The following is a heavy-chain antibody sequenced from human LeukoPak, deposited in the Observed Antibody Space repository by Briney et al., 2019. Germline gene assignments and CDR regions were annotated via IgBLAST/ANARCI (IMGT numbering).Heavy chain of an antibody. CDR3: ARVRPRVGATNDAFDI. CDR2: IKSDGSSP. D-gene: IGHD1-26*01. Sequence: GGSLRLSCVASGFTFSSHWMHWVRQAPGKGLVWVSRIKSDGSSPTYADSVKGRFTISRDNAKNTLYLQMNGLRAEDTAMYYCARVRPRVGATNDAFDIWGQGTMVTVSS. J-gene: IGHJ3*02. V-gene: IGHV3-74*01. CDR1: GFTFSSHW.